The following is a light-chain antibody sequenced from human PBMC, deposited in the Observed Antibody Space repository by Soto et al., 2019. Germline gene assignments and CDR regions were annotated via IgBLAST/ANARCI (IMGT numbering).Light chain of an antibody. CDR3: HQYGISP. CDR2: GAS. V-gene: IGKV3-20*01. J-gene: IGKJ4*01. CDR1: QSVSSGN. Sequence: EIVWTQSPGTLSLSPGQRATLSCRASQSVSSGNLAWYQQKPGQAPRLLIYGASSRATGIPDRFSGSGSGTEFTLTISRMEPEDFAVYYCHQYGISPFGGGTKVDIK.